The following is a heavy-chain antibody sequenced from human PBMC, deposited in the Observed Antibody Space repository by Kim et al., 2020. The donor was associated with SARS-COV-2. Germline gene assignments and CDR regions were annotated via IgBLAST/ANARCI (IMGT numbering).Heavy chain of an antibody. Sequence: GGSLRLSCAASGFTFSSYWMSWVRQAPGKGLEWVANIKQDGSEKYYVDSVKGRFTISRDNAKNSLYLQMNSLRAEDTAVYYCATIPPDYDFWSGYYLDAFDIWGQGTMVTVSS. CDR1: GFTFSSYW. CDR3: ATIPPDYDFWSGYYLDAFDI. V-gene: IGHV3-7*01. CDR2: IKQDGSEK. D-gene: IGHD3-3*01. J-gene: IGHJ3*02.